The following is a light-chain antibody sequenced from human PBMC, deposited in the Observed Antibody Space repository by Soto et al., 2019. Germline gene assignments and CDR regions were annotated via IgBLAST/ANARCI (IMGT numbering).Light chain of an antibody. CDR3: QQRSNWPRT. CDR1: QSVSSY. V-gene: IGKV3-11*01. Sequence: EIVLTQSPATLSLSPGERATLSCRASQSVSSYLAWYQQEPGHAPRLLIYDASNRATGIPARFSGSGSGTDFTLTISSLEPEDFAVYYCQQRSNWPRTFGQGTKLEIK. CDR2: DAS. J-gene: IGKJ2*01.